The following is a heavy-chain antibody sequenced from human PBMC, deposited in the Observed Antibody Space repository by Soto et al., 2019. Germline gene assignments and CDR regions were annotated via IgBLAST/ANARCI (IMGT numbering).Heavy chain of an antibody. Sequence: PGGSLRLSFAASGFTFSSYWMHWVRQAPGKGLVWVSRINSDGSSTSYADSVKGRFTISRDNAKNTLYLQMNSLRAEDTAVYYCVRTSLVVAAATREDYWGQGTLVTVSS. CDR1: GFTFSSYW. CDR2: INSDGSST. CDR3: VRTSLVVAAATREDY. J-gene: IGHJ4*02. D-gene: IGHD2-15*01. V-gene: IGHV3-74*01.